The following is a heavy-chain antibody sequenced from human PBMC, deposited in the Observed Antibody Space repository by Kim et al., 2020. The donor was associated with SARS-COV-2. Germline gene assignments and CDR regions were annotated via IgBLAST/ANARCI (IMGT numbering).Heavy chain of an antibody. V-gene: IGHV3-21*01. CDR1: GFTFSSYP. J-gene: IGHJ6*03. D-gene: IGHD5-18*01. CDR2: ISSSSLHI. Sequence: GGSLRLSCVASGFTFSSYPMNWVRQAPGKGLEWVSSISSSSLHINYADSVKGRVTVSRDNARNSLYLQMNSLRLDDTAVYYCVRDKDTSMVGKFAYYNYMDVWGKGTTVTVSS. CDR3: VRDKDTSMVGKFAYYNYMDV.